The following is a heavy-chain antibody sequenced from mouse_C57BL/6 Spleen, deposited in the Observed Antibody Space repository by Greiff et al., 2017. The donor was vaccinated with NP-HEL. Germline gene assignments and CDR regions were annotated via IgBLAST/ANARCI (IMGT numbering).Heavy chain of an antibody. Sequence: EVQLQQSGPELVKPGASVKIPCKASGYTFTDYNMDWVKQSHGKSLEWIGDINPNNGGTIYNQKFKGKATLTVDKSSSTAYMELRSLTSEDTAVYYCARDDYDYEGGYAMDYWGQGTSVTVSS. J-gene: IGHJ4*01. CDR2: INPNNGGT. V-gene: IGHV1-18*01. CDR3: ARDDYDYEGGYAMDY. CDR1: GYTFTDYN. D-gene: IGHD2-4*01.